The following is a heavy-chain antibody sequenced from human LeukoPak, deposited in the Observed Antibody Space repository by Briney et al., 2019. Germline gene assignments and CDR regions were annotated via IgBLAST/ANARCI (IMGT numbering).Heavy chain of an antibody. D-gene: IGHD5-18*01. CDR1: GFTFSSYG. Sequence: PGRSLRLSCAASGFTFSSYGMHWVRQAPGKGLEWVAVISYDGSNKYYADSVKGRFTISRDNSKNTLYLQMNSLRAEDTAVYYCAKDGSRYSYLTGERGPPDYWGQGTLVTVSS. CDR3: AKDGSRYSYLTGERGPPDY. V-gene: IGHV3-30*18. J-gene: IGHJ4*02. CDR2: ISYDGSNK.